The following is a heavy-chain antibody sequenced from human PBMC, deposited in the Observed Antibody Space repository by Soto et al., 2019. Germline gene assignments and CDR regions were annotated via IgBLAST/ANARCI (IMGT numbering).Heavy chain of an antibody. Sequence: PGGSLRLSCAASRFTISVHAMHWVRQAPGKGLEWPAVMSYDGSDKFYGDSVKGRFTISRDNSKNTLFLQVNSLRAEDTAVYYCAKDYYDSSGXYLTGYNWFDPWGQGTLVTVSS. J-gene: IGHJ5*02. CDR2: MSYDGSDK. CDR3: AKDYYDSSGXYLTGYNWFDP. V-gene: IGHV3-30*18. D-gene: IGHD3-22*01. CDR1: RFTISVHA.